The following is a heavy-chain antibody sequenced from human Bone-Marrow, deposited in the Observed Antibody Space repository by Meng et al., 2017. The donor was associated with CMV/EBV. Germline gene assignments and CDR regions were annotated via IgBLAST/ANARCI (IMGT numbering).Heavy chain of an antibody. CDR3: ARDGLGGAPDY. J-gene: IGHJ4*02. D-gene: IGHD3-16*01. CDR1: GGSISSSNW. Sequence: SETLSLTCAVSGGSISSSNWWSWVRQPPGKGLEWIGEIYHSGSTNYNPSLKSRVTISVDTSKNQFSLKLSSVTAADTAVYYCARDGLGGAPDYWGQGTLVTVSS. V-gene: IGHV4-4*02. CDR2: IYHSGST.